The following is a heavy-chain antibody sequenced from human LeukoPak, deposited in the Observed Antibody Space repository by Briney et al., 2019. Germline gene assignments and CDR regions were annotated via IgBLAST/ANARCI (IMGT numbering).Heavy chain of an antibody. CDR1: GVTFSNYA. Sequence: GGSLRLSCAASGVTFSNYAMSWVRQAPGKGLEWVSAISGNGGSTYYADSVRGRFTISRDNSKNTLYLQMNNLRAEDTAVYYCARESGWGLPHAFDLWGQGTMVAVSS. CDR2: ISGNGGST. CDR3: ARESGWGLPHAFDL. J-gene: IGHJ3*01. D-gene: IGHD3-3*01. V-gene: IGHV3-23*01.